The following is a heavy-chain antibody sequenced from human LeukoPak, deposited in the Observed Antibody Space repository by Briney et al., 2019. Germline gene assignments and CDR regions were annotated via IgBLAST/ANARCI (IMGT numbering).Heavy chain of an antibody. CDR3: ARNGPESPVAAVFDY. J-gene: IGHJ4*02. Sequence: SETLSLTCAVYGGSFSGYYWSWIRQSPGKGLEWIGEINHSGSTNYNPSLKSRVTISVDTSKNQFSLKLSSVTAADTAVYYCARNGPESPVAAVFDYWGQGTLVTVSS. D-gene: IGHD6-19*01. V-gene: IGHV4-34*01. CDR2: INHSGST. CDR1: GGSFSGYY.